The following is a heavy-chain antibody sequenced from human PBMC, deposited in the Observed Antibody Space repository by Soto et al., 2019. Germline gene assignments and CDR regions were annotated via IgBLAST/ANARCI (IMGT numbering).Heavy chain of an antibody. J-gene: IGHJ5*02. D-gene: IGHD3-3*01. V-gene: IGHV4-34*01. Sequence: SETLSLTCAVYGGSFSGYYWSWIRQPPGKGLEWIGEIDHGGRTNYKPSLKSRVTISVDKSKKQFSLKLSSVTAADTAVYYCARRDLWTLDNWFDXWGQGTLVTVSX. CDR2: IDHGGRT. CDR1: GGSFSGYY. CDR3: ARRDLWTLDNWFDX.